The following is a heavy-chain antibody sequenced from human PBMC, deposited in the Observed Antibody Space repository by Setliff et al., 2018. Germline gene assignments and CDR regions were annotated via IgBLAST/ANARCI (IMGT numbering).Heavy chain of an antibody. J-gene: IGHJ5*02. D-gene: IGHD3-22*01. Sequence: SVKVSCKASGGTFSSYAISWVRQAPGQGLEWMGGIIPILGIANYAQKFQGRVTITADKSTSTAYMELSSLRSEDTAVYYCARDIFSMIVAAKWLDPWGQGTLVTVSS. CDR1: GGTFSSYA. CDR3: ARDIFSMIVAAKWLDP. CDR2: IIPILGIA. V-gene: IGHV1-69*10.